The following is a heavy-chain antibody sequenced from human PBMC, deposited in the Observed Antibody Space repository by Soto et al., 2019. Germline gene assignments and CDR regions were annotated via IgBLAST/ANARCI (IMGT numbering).Heavy chain of an antibody. CDR3: AKDLYYDFWSGYYTTPTYYYYGMDV. D-gene: IGHD3-3*01. V-gene: IGHV3-30*18. J-gene: IGHJ6*02. CDR2: ISYDGSNK. Sequence: PGCCLRLSCAASGFTFRSDVMHWVLQAPGKGLEWVAVISYDGSNKYYADSVKGRFTISRDNSKNTLYLQMNSLRAEDTAVYYCAKDLYYDFWSGYYTTPTYYYYGMDVWGQRTTVTVSS. CDR1: GFTFRSDV.